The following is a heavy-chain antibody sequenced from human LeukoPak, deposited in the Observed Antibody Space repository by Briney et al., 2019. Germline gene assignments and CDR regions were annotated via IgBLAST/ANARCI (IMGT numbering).Heavy chain of an antibody. D-gene: IGHD3-22*01. Sequence: ASVKVSCKASGYTFTGYYMHWVRQAPGQGLEWMGRINPNSGGTNYAQKFQGRVTMTRDTSISTAYMELSRLRSDDTAVYYCARDYYDSSGYYYLIFDYWGQGTLVTASS. J-gene: IGHJ4*02. CDR3: ARDYYDSSGYYYLIFDY. CDR2: INPNSGGT. CDR1: GYTFTGYY. V-gene: IGHV1-2*06.